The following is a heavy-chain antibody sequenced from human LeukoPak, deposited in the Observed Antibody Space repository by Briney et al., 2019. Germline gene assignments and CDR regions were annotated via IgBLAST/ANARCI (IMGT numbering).Heavy chain of an antibody. J-gene: IGHJ6*04. Sequence: PGGSLRLSCAASGFTFSSYRMNWVRQAPGKGLEWVSSITRSNCIYYADSVKGRFTISRDNAKNSLYLQMNSLRAEDTAVYYCAELGITMIGGVWGKGGTLTISS. V-gene: IGHV3-21*06. CDR1: GFTFSSYR. CDR2: ITRSNCI. D-gene: IGHD3-10*02. CDR3: AELGITMIGGV.